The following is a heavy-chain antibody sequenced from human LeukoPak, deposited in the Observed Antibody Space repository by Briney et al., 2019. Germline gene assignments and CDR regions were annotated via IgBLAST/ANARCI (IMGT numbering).Heavy chain of an antibody. J-gene: IGHJ3*02. CDR2: INPDGSTT. CDR1: GFTFSRYW. Sequence: AGESLRLSCAASGFTFSRYWIHWVRQAPGKGLEWVSRINPDGSTTTYADSVKGRFTISRDNSKNTLYLQMNSLRAEDTAVYYCAKDSGEQWLVIGSDAFDIWGQGTMVTVSS. V-gene: IGHV3-74*01. D-gene: IGHD6-19*01. CDR3: AKDSGEQWLVIGSDAFDI.